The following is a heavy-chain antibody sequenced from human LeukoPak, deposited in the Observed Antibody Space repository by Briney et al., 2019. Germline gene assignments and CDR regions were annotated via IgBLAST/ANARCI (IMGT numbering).Heavy chain of an antibody. CDR2: IIPIFGTA. V-gene: IGHV1-69*13. D-gene: IGHD4-23*01. CDR3: AGGPATVVTPWFDP. J-gene: IGHJ5*02. Sequence: SVKVSCKASGGTLSSYAISWVRQAPGQGLEWMGGIIPIFGTANYAQKFQGRVTITADESTSTAYMELSSLRSEDTAVYYCAGGPATVVTPWFDPWGRGTLVTVSS. CDR1: GGTLSSYA.